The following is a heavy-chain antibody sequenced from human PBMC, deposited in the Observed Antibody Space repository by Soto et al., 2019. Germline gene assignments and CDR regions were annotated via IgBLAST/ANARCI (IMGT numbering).Heavy chain of an antibody. CDR2: ISGGGGST. Sequence: EVQLLESGGGLVQPGGSLRLSCAASGFTFSNYAINWVRLAPGKGLEWVSGISGGGGSTYYADSVKGRFTIFRDTSKNTVFLQINSLRADDTAVYYCAKGFIVVVSVRRPHDAFDVWGQGTMVTVSS. CDR3: AKGFIVVVSVRRPHDAFDV. CDR1: GFTFSNYA. D-gene: IGHD2-21*01. V-gene: IGHV3-23*01. J-gene: IGHJ3*01.